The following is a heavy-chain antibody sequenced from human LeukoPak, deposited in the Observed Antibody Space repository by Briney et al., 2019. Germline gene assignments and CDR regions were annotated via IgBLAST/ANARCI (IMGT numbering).Heavy chain of an antibody. V-gene: IGHV3-23*01. CDR3: AKDDQSRYRNALGFDS. J-gene: IGHJ5*01. CDR2: LGDSGSNT. Sequence: PGGSLRLSCAASGFAFSTYAMVWVRQGPGKGLEWVSFLGDSGSNTTSADYVKGRFTISRDNSTNTLDLVMYSLRAEDTAVYFCAKDDQSRYRNALGFDSWGQGTLVTVSS. D-gene: IGHD5-18*01. CDR1: GFAFSTYA.